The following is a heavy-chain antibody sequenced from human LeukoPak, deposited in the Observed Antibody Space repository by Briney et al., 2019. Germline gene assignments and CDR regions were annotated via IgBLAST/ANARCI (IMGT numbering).Heavy chain of an antibody. Sequence: GGSLRLSCAASGFTFNSYAMTWVRQAPGKGLEWVSGISGSGSSTYYADSVKGRFTISRDNSKNTLYLQMNNLRAEDTAVYYCAKERIWNVVVVVAAQNFDYWGQGTLVTVSS. CDR1: GFTFNSYA. D-gene: IGHD2-15*01. CDR2: ISGSGSST. V-gene: IGHV3-23*01. CDR3: AKERIWNVVVVVAAQNFDY. J-gene: IGHJ4*02.